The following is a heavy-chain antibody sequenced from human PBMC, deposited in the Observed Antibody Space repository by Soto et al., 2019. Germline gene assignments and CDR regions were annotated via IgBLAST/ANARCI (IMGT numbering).Heavy chain of an antibody. V-gene: IGHV1-69*13. J-gene: IGHJ3*02. Sequence: SVKVSCKASGGTFSSYAISWVRQAPGQGLEWMGGIIPIFGTANYAQKFQGRVTITADESTSTAYMELSSLRSEDTAVYYCARVQYYYDSSGYQNAFDIWGQGTMVTVSS. CDR1: GGTFSSYA. CDR3: ARVQYYYDSSGYQNAFDI. CDR2: IIPIFGTA. D-gene: IGHD3-22*01.